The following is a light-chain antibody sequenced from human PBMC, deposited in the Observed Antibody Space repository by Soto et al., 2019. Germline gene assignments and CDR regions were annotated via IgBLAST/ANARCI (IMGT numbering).Light chain of an antibody. Sequence: EIVLTQSPATLSSFPGDRVTLSCRASQAVNTRLAWYQHKPGQAPRLLIYLASNRAAGVPARFSGSGSGTEFTLIISSLQSEDFAVYYCQHYNNWPHTFGQGTKVDIK. J-gene: IGKJ2*01. CDR1: QAVNTR. CDR3: QHYNNWPHT. CDR2: LAS. V-gene: IGKV3D-15*01.